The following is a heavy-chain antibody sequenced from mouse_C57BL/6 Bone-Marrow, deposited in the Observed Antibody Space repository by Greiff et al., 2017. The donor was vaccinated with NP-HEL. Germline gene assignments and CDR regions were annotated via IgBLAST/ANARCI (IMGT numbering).Heavy chain of an antibody. CDR3: TTGGSSPYAMDY. CDR2: IDPENGDT. D-gene: IGHD1-1*01. V-gene: IGHV14-4*01. J-gene: IGHJ4*01. CDR1: GFNIKDAY. Sequence: EVQLQESGAELVRPGASVKLSCTVSGFNIKDAYMHWVKQRPEQGLEWIGWIDPENGDTEYASKFQGQATITADTSSNTAYLQLSSLTSEDTAVYYCTTGGSSPYAMDYWGQGTSVTVSS.